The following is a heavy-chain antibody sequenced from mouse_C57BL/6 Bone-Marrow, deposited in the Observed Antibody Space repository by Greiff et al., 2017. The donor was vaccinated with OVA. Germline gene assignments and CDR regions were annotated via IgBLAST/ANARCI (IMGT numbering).Heavy chain of an antibody. J-gene: IGHJ4*01. Sequence: EVKLVESGPVLVKPGASVKMSCKASGYTFTDYYMNWVKQSHGKSLEWIGVINPYNGGTSYNQKFKGKATLTVDKSSSTAYMELNSLTSEDSAVYYCARDPYYYGSSYAMDYWGQGTSVTVSS. CDR2: INPYNGGT. V-gene: IGHV1-19*01. CDR3: ARDPYYYGSSYAMDY. D-gene: IGHD1-1*01. CDR1: GYTFTDYY.